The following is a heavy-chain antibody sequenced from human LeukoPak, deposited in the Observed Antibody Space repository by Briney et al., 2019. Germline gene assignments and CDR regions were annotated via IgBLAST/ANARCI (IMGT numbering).Heavy chain of an antibody. D-gene: IGHD3-22*01. CDR3: ARVGYYYDSSGSDY. CDR1: GFTFSSYE. CDR2: ISSSGSTI. V-gene: IGHV3-48*03. Sequence: GGSLRLSCAASGFTFSSYEMNWVRQAPGKGLEWVSYISSSGSTIYYADSVKGRFTISRDNAKNSLYLQMNSLRAEDTAVYYCARVGYYYDSSGSDYWGQGTLSPSPQ. J-gene: IGHJ4*02.